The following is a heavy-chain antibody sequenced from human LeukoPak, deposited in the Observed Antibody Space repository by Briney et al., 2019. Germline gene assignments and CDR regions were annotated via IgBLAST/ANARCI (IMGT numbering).Heavy chain of an antibody. J-gene: IGHJ3*02. CDR2: IIPVVGVA. D-gene: IGHD2-15*01. CDR3: ARVVVADNFDAFDI. CDR1: GGTFSNYP. Sequence: ASVKVSCKTSGGTFSNYPISWVRQAPGQGLEWMGRIIPVVGVANYAQKFQGRVTITADKSTSTAYMDLSSLRSEDTAVYYCARVVVADNFDAFDIWGQGTRVTVSS. V-gene: IGHV1-69*04.